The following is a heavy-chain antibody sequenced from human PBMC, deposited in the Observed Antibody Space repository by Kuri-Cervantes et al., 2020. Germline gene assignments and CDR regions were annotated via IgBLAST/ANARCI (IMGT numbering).Heavy chain of an antibody. J-gene: IGHJ4*02. D-gene: IGHD2-15*01. CDR3: ARGRWFLDY. CDR1: GGSVSSGSYY. V-gene: IGHV4-39*07. CDR2: INHSGST. Sequence: GSLRLSCTVSGGSVSSGSYYWSWIRQPPGKGLEWIGEINHSGSTNYNPSLKSRVTISVDTSKNQFSLKLSSVTAADTAVYYCARGRWFLDYWGQGTLVTVSS.